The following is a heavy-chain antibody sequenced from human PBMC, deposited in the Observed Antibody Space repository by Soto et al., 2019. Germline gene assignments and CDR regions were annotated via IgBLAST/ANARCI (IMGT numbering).Heavy chain of an antibody. D-gene: IGHD1-1*01. Sequence: QVQLVQSGAEVRKPGASVKVPCEASGYTFTSYDIYWVRQATGQGLEWMGWMNPSTGNSGYAQKFQGRVTMTSDTSISTAHMELSSLRSEDTAVYYCARRAETNGWNGFGADKYYFDFWGQGTLVTVSS. CDR2: MNPSTGNS. CDR3: ARRAETNGWNGFGADKYYFDF. J-gene: IGHJ4*02. V-gene: IGHV1-8*01. CDR1: GYTFTSYD.